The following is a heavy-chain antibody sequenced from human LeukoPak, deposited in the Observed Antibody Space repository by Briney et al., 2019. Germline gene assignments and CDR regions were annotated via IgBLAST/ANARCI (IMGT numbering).Heavy chain of an antibody. Sequence: GASVKVSCKASGGTFSSYAISWVRQAPGQGLEWMGGIIPIFGTANYAQKFQGRVTITADESTSTAYMELSSLRSEDTAVYYCASPGPDIVVVTAILVYWGQGTLVTVSS. CDR1: GGTFSSYA. J-gene: IGHJ4*02. CDR3: ASPGPDIVVVTAILVY. V-gene: IGHV1-69*01. D-gene: IGHD2-21*02. CDR2: IIPIFGTA.